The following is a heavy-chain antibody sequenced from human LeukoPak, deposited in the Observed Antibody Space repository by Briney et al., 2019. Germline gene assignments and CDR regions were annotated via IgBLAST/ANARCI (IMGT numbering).Heavy chain of an antibody. D-gene: IGHD6-19*01. Sequence: GGSLRLSCPVFGFTFNSYGMHWVRQAPGKGLEWLAVISHDGSKRDYADSVKGRFTISRDNSKKTLFLQMNSLGPEDTAVYFCGKDWDLAVGNTENYVEFWGQGALVTVSS. CDR3: GKDWDLAVGNTENYVEF. V-gene: IGHV3-30*18. CDR2: ISHDGSKR. CDR1: GFTFNSYG. J-gene: IGHJ4*02.